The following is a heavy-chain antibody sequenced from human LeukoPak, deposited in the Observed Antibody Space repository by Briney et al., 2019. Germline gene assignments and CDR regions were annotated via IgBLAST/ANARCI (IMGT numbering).Heavy chain of an antibody. D-gene: IGHD3-22*01. Sequence: ASVKVSCKASGYTFTSYGISWVRQAPGQGLEWMGWISAYNGNTNYAQKLQGRVTMTTDTSTSTAYMELRSLRSDDTAVYYCARDWVNYDSSGYVPFDYWGQGTLVTVSS. CDR3: ARDWVNYDSSGYVPFDY. V-gene: IGHV1-18*01. CDR1: GYTFTSYG. CDR2: ISAYNGNT. J-gene: IGHJ4*02.